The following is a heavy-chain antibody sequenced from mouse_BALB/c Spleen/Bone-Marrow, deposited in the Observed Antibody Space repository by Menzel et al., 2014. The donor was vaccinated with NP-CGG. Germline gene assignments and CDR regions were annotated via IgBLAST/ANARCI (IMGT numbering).Heavy chain of an antibody. CDR1: GFSLTNYG. Sequence: VKLMESGPGLVAPSQNLSITCTVSGFSLTNYGVHWIRQPPGKGLEWLGIIWAGGSTNYNSALMSRQSISKDNSKSQVFFKMNSLQTDDTAIYYCATYDYDGRFDYWGQGTTLTVSS. D-gene: IGHD2-4*01. V-gene: IGHV2-9*02. CDR3: ATYDYDGRFDY. J-gene: IGHJ2*01. CDR2: IWAGGST.